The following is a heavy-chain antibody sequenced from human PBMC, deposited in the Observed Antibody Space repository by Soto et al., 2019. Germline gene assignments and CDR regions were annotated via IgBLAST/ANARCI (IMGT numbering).Heavy chain of an antibody. CDR1: GGSISSGGYY. Sequence: PSETLSLTCTVSGGSISSGGYYWSWIRQHPGKGLEWIGYIYYSGSTYYNPSLKSRVTISVDTSKNQFSLKLSSVTAADTAVYYCARSRAMVRGGYYYGMDVWGQGTTVTVSS. CDR2: IYYSGST. V-gene: IGHV4-31*03. CDR3: ARSRAMVRGGYYYGMDV. J-gene: IGHJ6*02. D-gene: IGHD3-10*01.